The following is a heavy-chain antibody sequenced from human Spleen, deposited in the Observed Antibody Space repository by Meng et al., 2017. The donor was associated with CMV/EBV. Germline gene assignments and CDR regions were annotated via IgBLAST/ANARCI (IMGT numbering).Heavy chain of an antibody. D-gene: IGHD5-18*01. Sequence: GSLRLSCTVSGGSVSSGNYYWSWIRQPPGKGLQWIGYIYYSGSTNYNPSLTSRVTISVDTSKNQFSLKLSSVTAADTAVYYCASLGYSYGPYFDYWGQGTLVTVSS. CDR2: IYYSGST. CDR1: GGSVSSGNYY. J-gene: IGHJ4*02. V-gene: IGHV4-61*01. CDR3: ASLGYSYGPYFDY.